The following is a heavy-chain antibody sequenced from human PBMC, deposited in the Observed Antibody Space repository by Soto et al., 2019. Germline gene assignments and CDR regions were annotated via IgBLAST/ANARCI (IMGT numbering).Heavy chain of an antibody. D-gene: IGHD3-10*01. CDR2: IYYSGST. CDR1: GGAISSSSYY. J-gene: IGHJ4*02. Sequence: PSLTCTVSGGAISSSSYYWGWIRQPPGKGLEWIGSIYYSGSTYYNPSLKSRVTISVDTSKNQFSLKLSSVTAADTAVYYCARHSGYYYGSGALGYWGQGTLVTVSS. CDR3: ARHSGYYYGSGALGY. V-gene: IGHV4-39*01.